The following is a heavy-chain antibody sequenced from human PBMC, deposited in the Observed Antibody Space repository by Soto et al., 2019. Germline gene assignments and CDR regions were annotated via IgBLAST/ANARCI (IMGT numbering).Heavy chain of an antibody. J-gene: IGHJ6*02. V-gene: IGHV3-30-3*01. Sequence: SGGSLRLSCAASGFTFSSYAMHWVRQAPGKGLEWVAVISYDGSNKYYADSVKGRFTISRDNSKNTLYLQMNSLRAEDTAVYYCAREPTPRRGIAAAKEPYYYYYGMDVWGQGTTVTVYS. D-gene: IGHD6-13*01. CDR1: GFTFSSYA. CDR2: ISYDGSNK. CDR3: AREPTPRRGIAAAKEPYYYYYGMDV.